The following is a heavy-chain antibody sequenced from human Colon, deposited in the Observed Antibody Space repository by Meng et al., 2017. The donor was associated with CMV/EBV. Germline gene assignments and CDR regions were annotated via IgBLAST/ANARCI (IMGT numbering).Heavy chain of an antibody. V-gene: IGHV3-7*01. CDR3: ARGNWLVDG. Sequence: GESLKISCAASGFSLSHYWMTWVRQAPGKGLEWVSTIKTDGSEKYYLDSVKGRCTISRDNAENSLDLQINSLRVEDTAVYYCARGNWLVDGWGQGTLVTVSS. D-gene: IGHD3-9*01. CDR2: IKTDGSEK. CDR1: GFSLSHYW. J-gene: IGHJ5*02.